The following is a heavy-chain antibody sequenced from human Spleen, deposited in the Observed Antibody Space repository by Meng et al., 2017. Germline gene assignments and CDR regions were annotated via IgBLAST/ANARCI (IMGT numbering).Heavy chain of an antibody. CDR1: GDIVSSNRAA. J-gene: IGHJ4*02. CDR3: ARDLAVAGTSYFDS. CDR2: TYYSSKWYN. D-gene: IGHD6-19*01. Sequence: SCAISGDIVSSNRAAWNWIRQSPSRGLEWLGRTYYSSKWYNDYAVSVKSRITINPDTSKNQFSLQLNSVTPEDTAVYYCARDLAVAGTSYFDSWGQGTLVTVSS. V-gene: IGHV6-1*01.